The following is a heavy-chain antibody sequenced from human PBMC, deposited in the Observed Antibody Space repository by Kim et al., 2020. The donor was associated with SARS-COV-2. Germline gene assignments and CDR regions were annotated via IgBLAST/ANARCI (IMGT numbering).Heavy chain of an antibody. CDR3: ARHAARYDSTAGLDY. D-gene: IGHD3-22*01. Sequence: PSLKRRVTISVDTSKNQFSLKLSSVTAADTAVYYCARHAARYDSTAGLDYWGQGTLVTVSS. J-gene: IGHJ4*02. V-gene: IGHV4-59*08.